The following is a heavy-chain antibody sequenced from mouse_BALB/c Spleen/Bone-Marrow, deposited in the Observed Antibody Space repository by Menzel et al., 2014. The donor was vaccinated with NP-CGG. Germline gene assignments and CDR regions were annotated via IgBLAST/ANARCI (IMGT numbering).Heavy chain of an antibody. CDR3: ATGNAMDY. D-gene: IGHD4-1*01. CDR2: ISYSGST. Sequence: EVKLVESGHSLVKPSQTLSLTCSVTGDSITSGYWNWIRKFPGNKLEYMGYISYSGSTYYNPSLKSQISITRGTSKNQYYLQLNSVTTEDTATYYCATGNAMDYWGQGTSVTVSS. J-gene: IGHJ4*01. CDR1: GDSITSGY. V-gene: IGHV3-8*02.